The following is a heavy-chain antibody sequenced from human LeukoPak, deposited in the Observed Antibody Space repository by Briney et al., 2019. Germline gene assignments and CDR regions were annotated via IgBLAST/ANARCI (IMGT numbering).Heavy chain of an antibody. V-gene: IGHV3-64D*09. CDR2: INSNGDST. CDR1: GFTFSSYE. Sequence: HPGGSLRLSCAASGFTFSSYEMNWVRQAPGKGLEYVLAINSNGDSTYYADSVKGRFSISRDNSKNTLFLQMSSLRTEDTAMYYCVKLDGNYYYHRWGQGTLVTVSS. J-gene: IGHJ1*01. D-gene: IGHD3-22*01. CDR3: VKLDGNYYYHR.